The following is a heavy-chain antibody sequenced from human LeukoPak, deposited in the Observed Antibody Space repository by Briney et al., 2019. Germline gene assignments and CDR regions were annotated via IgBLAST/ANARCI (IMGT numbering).Heavy chain of an antibody. CDR1: GGTFSSYA. Sequence: ASVKVSCKASGGTFSSYAISWVRQAPGQGLEWMGGIIPIFGTANYAQKFQGRVTITADESTSTAYMELSSMRSEDTAVYYCARLGPFYDSSSYGDYNWFDPWGQGTLVTVSS. V-gene: IGHV1-69*13. D-gene: IGHD3-22*01. J-gene: IGHJ5*02. CDR3: ARLGPFYDSSSYGDYNWFDP. CDR2: IIPIFGTA.